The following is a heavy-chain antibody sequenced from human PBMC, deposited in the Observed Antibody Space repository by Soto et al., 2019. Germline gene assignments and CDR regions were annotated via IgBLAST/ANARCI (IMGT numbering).Heavy chain of an antibody. CDR3: ARDFSKTTVGVVDS. J-gene: IGHJ4*02. CDR2: INNGGDIV. Sequence: QVQLEESGGGLVKPGQSLRLSCATSGFIFSDYYMAWIRQAPGKGLEWIGYINNGGDIVHYSDAVRGRLRISRDNTKKSLYLQMTSLRAEDTAIYYCARDFSKTTVGVVDSWGQGALVTVSS. D-gene: IGHD3-16*01. CDR1: GFIFSDYY. V-gene: IGHV3-11*01.